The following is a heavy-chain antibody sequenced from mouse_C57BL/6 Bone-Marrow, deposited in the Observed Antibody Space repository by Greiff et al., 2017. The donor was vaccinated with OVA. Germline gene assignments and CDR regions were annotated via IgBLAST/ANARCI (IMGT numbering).Heavy chain of an antibody. CDR2: IYPRSGNT. Sequence: VQLQQSGAELARPGASVKLSCKASGFTFTSYGISWVKQRTGQGLEWIGEIYPRSGNTSYNETFTGKATLTADKSSSTAYMELGSLTSEGTAVYFCARGGDNAYWGQGTLVTVSA. J-gene: IGHJ3*01. CDR3: ARGGDNAY. V-gene: IGHV1-81*01. CDR1: GFTFTSYG.